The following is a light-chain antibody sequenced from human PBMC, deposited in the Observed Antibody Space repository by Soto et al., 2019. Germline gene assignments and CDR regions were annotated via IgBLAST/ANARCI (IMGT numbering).Light chain of an antibody. CDR3: QQYGT. CDR2: DAS. V-gene: IGKV1-5*01. J-gene: IGKJ1*01. CDR1: QSISSW. Sequence: DIQPTQSPSTLSASVGDRVTITCRASQSISSWLAWYQQKPGKAPKLLIYDASSLESGVPSRFSGSGSGTEFTLTISSLQPDDFATYYCQQYGTFGQGTKVDIK.